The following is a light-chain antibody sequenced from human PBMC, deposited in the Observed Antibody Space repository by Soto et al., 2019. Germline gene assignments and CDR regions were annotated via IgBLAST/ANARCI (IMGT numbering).Light chain of an antibody. CDR3: QQYNNWPWT. CDR1: QSVSSN. CDR2: GAS. J-gene: IGKJ1*01. Sequence: EIVMTQSPATLSVSPGERATLSCRASQSVSSNLAWYQQKPGQAPRLLIYGASTRATGTPARFSGSGSGTEFPLTISSLQSEDFAVYYCQQYNNWPWTFGQGTNVEIK. V-gene: IGKV3-15*01.